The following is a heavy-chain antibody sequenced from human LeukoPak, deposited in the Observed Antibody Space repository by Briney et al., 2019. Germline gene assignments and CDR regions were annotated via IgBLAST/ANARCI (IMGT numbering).Heavy chain of an antibody. CDR1: GYAFTSYG. Sequence: ASVKVSCKASGYAFTSYGISWVRQAPGQGLEWMGWISAYNGNTNYAQKLQGRVTMTTDTSTSTAYMELRSLRSDDTAVYYCARDLITNGAFDIWGQGTMVTVSS. D-gene: IGHD3-10*01. CDR2: ISAYNGNT. V-gene: IGHV1-18*01. J-gene: IGHJ3*02. CDR3: ARDLITNGAFDI.